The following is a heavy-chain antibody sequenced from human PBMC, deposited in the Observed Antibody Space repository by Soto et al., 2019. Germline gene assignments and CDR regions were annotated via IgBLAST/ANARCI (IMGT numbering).Heavy chain of an antibody. Sequence: PSETLSLTCTVSGGSIRDYFWTWIRQPPGEGLEWIGYIYYSGRTNYNPSLKSRVSTSVDTSKNHFSLQLRSVTAADTAVYYCARVGGDDFGDSGGFDYWGQGTLVTVSS. CDR2: IYYSGRT. J-gene: IGHJ4*02. CDR1: GGSIRDYF. CDR3: ARVGGDDFGDSGGFDY. V-gene: IGHV4-59*01. D-gene: IGHD4-17*01.